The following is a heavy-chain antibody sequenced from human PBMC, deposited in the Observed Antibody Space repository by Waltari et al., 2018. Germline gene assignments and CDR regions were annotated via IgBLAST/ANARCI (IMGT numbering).Heavy chain of an antibody. CDR2: IWYDVSNK. Sequence: QVQLVESGGGVVQPGRSLRLSCAASGFTFSSYGMHWVRQAPGKGLEWVAVIWYDVSNKYYADSVKGRFTISRDNSKNTLYLQMNSLRAEDTAVYYCARVVRGASGPYYFDYWGQGTLVTVSS. CDR3: ARVVRGASGPYYFDY. J-gene: IGHJ4*02. CDR1: GFTFSSYG. V-gene: IGHV3-33*01. D-gene: IGHD3-10*02.